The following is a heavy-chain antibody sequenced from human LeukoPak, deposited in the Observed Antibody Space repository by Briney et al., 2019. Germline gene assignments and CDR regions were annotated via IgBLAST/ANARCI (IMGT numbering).Heavy chain of an antibody. Sequence: PGGSLRLSCAASGFTFSDYYMSWIRQAPGKGLEWVSYISSSGSTTYYADSVKGRFTISRDNAKNSLHLQMKSLRADDTAVYYCVRELRVAVPNWFDPWGQGTLVTVSS. J-gene: IGHJ5*02. CDR1: GFTFSDYY. V-gene: IGHV3-11*04. D-gene: IGHD3-10*01. CDR3: VRELRVAVPNWFDP. CDR2: ISSSGSTT.